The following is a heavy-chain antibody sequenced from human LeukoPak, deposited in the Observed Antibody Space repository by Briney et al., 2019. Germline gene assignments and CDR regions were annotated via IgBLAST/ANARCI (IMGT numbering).Heavy chain of an antibody. Sequence: SETLSLTCTVSGGSISSSSYYWGWIRQPPGKGLEWIGSIYYSGSTYYNPSLKSRVTISVDTSKNQFSLKLSSMTAADTAVYYCARHQRVLRYFEGLTPWDYWGQGTLVTVSS. CDR3: ARHQRVLRYFEGLTPWDY. V-gene: IGHV4-39*01. CDR1: GGSISSSSYY. D-gene: IGHD3-9*01. J-gene: IGHJ4*02. CDR2: IYYSGST.